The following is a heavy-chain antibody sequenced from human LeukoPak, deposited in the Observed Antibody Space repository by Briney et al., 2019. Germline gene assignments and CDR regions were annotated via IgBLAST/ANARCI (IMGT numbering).Heavy chain of an antibody. Sequence: GGSLRLSCAASGFTFSSYSMNWVRQAPGKGLEWVSSISSSSSYIYYADSVKGRFTISRDNAKNSLYLQTNSLRAEDTAVYYCARPDEQQLVRDAFDIWGQGTMVTVSS. CDR2: ISSSSSYI. V-gene: IGHV3-21*01. CDR1: GFTFSSYS. CDR3: ARPDEQQLVRDAFDI. J-gene: IGHJ3*02. D-gene: IGHD6-13*01.